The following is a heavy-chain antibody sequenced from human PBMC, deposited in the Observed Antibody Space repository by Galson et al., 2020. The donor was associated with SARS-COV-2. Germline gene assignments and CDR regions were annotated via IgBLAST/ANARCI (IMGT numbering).Heavy chain of an antibody. J-gene: IGHJ5*02. V-gene: IGHV4-59*01. Sequence: SETLSLTCSAPRGSMRKYYLSWIHLSPEQEREWIVDLHYSRGTKYNPSLKSRVSMSVDTSENQFSLKLNSVTAADTAVYYCARVGGNDGWNWFDPWGQGTLVTVSS. D-gene: IGHD1-1*01. CDR2: LHYSRGT. CDR3: ARVGGNDGWNWFDP. CDR1: RGSMRKYY.